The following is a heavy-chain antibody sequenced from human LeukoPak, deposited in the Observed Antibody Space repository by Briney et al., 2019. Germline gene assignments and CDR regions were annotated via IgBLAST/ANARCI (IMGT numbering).Heavy chain of an antibody. D-gene: IGHD3-10*01. CDR3: ARGRKQRITMVRGVIGNAFDI. CDR2: INHSGST. J-gene: IGHJ3*02. CDR1: GGSFSGYY. Sequence: PSETLSLTCAVYGGSFSGYYWSWIRQPPGKGLEWIGEINHSGSTNYNPSLKSRVTISVDTSKNQFSLKLSSVTAADTAVCYCARGRKQRITMVRGVIGNAFDIWGQGTMVTVSS. V-gene: IGHV4-34*01.